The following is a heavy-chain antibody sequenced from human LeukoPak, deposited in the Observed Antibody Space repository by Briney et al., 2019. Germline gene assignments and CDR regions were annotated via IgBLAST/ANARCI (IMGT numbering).Heavy chain of an antibody. J-gene: IGHJ5*02. CDR2: GGNSGGT. Sequence: SETLPLTCAVYGGSLNGYYWSWIRQPPGKGLEWIGEGGNSGGTKFNPSLKSRVTISADTSKNQFSLKLSSVTAADTAVYYCAKNGQSGFSFDPWGQGTLVTVSS. CDR1: GGSLNGYY. D-gene: IGHD1-26*01. V-gene: IGHV4-34*01. CDR3: AKNGQSGFSFDP.